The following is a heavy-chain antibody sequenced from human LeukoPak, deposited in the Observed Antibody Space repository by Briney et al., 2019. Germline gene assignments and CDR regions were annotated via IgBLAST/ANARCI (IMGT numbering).Heavy chain of an antibody. CDR3: ARATVGYYYYYYTDV. V-gene: IGHV1-46*01. CDR2: INPSGGST. Sequence: ASVKVSCKASGYTFTSYYMHWVRQAPGQGLEWMGIINPSGGSTSYAQKFQGRVTMTRDTSTSTVYMELSSLRSEDTAVYYCARATVGYYYYYYTDVWGKGTTVTVSS. J-gene: IGHJ6*03. CDR1: GYTFTSYY. D-gene: IGHD4-11*01.